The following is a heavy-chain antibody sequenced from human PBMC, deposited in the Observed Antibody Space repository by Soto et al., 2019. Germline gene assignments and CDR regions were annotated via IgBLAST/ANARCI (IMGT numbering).Heavy chain of an antibody. CDR1: GFTFTNYD. Sequence: GSLRLSCAASGFTFTNYDMHWVRQAPGKGLEWMALILHDGSAEYYADSVKGRFTISRDNSKNTLYLQMNSLRAEDTAVYYCARSRDGYSFYFYYGMDGWGQGTTVTFSS. V-gene: IGHV3-30*03. CDR2: ILHDGSAE. D-gene: IGHD4-4*01. J-gene: IGHJ6*02. CDR3: ARSRDGYSFYFYYGMDG.